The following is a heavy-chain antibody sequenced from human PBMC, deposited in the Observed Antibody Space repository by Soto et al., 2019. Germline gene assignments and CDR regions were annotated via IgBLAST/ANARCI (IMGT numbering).Heavy chain of an antibody. Sequence: QGQLVQSGHEVKKPGASVKVSCKASGYTFSRYGISWVRQAPGQGLEWMGWVSGYNGDTTYAQKVQGRVTMTIDTSTYTAYMEWRSLTSDYTATYYCAKNGQPPYYYYGMDVWGQGRTVTVSS. J-gene: IGHJ6*02. D-gene: IGHD2-8*01. CDR2: VSGYNGDT. CDR1: GYTFSRYG. V-gene: IGHV1-18*01. CDR3: AKNGQPPYYYYGMDV.